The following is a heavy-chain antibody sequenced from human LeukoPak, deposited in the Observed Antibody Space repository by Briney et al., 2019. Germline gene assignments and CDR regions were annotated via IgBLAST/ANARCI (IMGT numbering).Heavy chain of an antibody. J-gene: IGHJ6*02. CDR1: GYTFTSYG. CDR3: ARDRLPVSSTSSYYYYYGMDV. D-gene: IGHD2-2*01. CDR2: IIPIFGTA. Sequence: ASVKVSCKASGYTFTSYGISWVRQAPGQGLEWMGGIIPIFGTANYAQKFQGRVTITADESTSTAYMELSSLRSEDTAVYYCARDRLPVSSTSSYYYYYGMDVWGQGTTVTVSS. V-gene: IGHV1-69*13.